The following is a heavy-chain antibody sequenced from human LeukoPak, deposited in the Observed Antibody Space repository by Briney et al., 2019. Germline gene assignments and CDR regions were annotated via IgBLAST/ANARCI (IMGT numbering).Heavy chain of an antibody. CDR1: GFTFSSYA. V-gene: IGHV3-23*01. J-gene: IGHJ6*02. CDR3: AKVPTSYGDYHGMDV. D-gene: IGHD4-17*01. Sequence: PGGSLRLSCAASGFTFSSYAMSWVRQAPGKGLEWVSAISGSGGSTYYADSVKGRFTISRDNSKNTLYLQMNSLRAEDTAVYYCAKVPTSYGDYHGMDVWGQGTTVTVSS. CDR2: ISGSGGST.